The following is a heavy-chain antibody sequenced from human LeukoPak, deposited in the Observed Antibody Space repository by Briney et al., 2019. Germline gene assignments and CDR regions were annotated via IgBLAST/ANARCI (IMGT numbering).Heavy chain of an antibody. CDR1: GGSNSSGGYY. V-gene: IGHV4-31*03. CDR2: IYYSGST. D-gene: IGHD3-22*01. CDR3: ARADYYDSSGYYPFFDY. J-gene: IGHJ4*02. Sequence: SQTLSLTCTVSGGSNSSGGYYWSWIRQHPGKGLEWIGYIYYSGSTYYNPSLKSRVTISVDTSKNQFSLKLSSVTAADTAVYYCARADYYDSSGYYPFFDYWGQGTLVTVSS.